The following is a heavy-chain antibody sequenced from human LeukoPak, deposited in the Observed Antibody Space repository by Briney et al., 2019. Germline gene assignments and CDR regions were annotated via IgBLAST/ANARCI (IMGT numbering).Heavy chain of an antibody. CDR3: AAEIYGGNSDCCTFDF. J-gene: IGHJ3*01. CDR2: IVVGGGNT. CDR1: GFTFSRSV. D-gene: IGHD4-23*01. V-gene: IGHV1-58*01. Sequence: SVRVSCKASGFTFSRSVVQWVRQARGQRLEWIGWIVVGGGNTKYAQRFQDRLTITRDMSTSTAYMELSSLRSEDTAVYYCAAEIYGGNSDCCTFDFWGQGTPVTVSS.